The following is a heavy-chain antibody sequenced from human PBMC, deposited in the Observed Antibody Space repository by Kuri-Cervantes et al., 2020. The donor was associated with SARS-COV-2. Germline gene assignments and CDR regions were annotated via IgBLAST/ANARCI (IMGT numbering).Heavy chain of an antibody. CDR2: ISSSGSTI. D-gene: IGHD6-13*01. Sequence: GGSLRLSCAASGFTFSDYYMSWIRQAPGKGLEWVSYISSSGSTISYADSVKGRFTISRDNAKNSLYLQMNSLRAEDTALYYCARGSSWAPDAFDIWGQGTMVTVSS. V-gene: IGHV3-11*01. J-gene: IGHJ3*02. CDR3: ARGSSWAPDAFDI. CDR1: GFTFSDYY.